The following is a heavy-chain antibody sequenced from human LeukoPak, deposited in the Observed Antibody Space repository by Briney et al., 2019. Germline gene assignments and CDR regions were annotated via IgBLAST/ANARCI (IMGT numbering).Heavy chain of an antibody. CDR1: GFTFTSSA. CDR2: IVVGSGNT. Sequence: ASVKVSCKASGFTFTSSAMQWVRQARGQRLEWIGWIVVGSGNTNYAQKFQERVTITRDMSTSTAYMELSSLRSEDTAVYYCAAAASNYGDYVYYYYYGMDVWGQGTTVTVSS. CDR3: AAAASNYGDYVYYYYYGMDV. D-gene: IGHD4-17*01. J-gene: IGHJ6*02. V-gene: IGHV1-58*02.